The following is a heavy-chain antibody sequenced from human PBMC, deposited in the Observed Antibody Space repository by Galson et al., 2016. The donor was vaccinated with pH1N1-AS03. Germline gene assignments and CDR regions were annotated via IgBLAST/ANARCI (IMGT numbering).Heavy chain of an antibody. Sequence: SLRLSCAASGFTFSTYTMNWVRQAPGKGLEWVAYISSSSRFIYYADAVQGRFTISKDSPKNSVYLHMTGLRADDTAVSYCARDGGYSSGWIDFWGQGTLVSVSS. CDR1: GFTFSTYT. V-gene: IGHV3-21*01. J-gene: IGHJ4*02. D-gene: IGHD3-22*01. CDR3: ARDGGYSSGWIDF. CDR2: ISSSSRFI.